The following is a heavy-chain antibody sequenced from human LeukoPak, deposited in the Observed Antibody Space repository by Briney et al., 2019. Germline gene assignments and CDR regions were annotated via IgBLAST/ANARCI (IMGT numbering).Heavy chain of an antibody. D-gene: IGHD1-26*01. CDR1: GFTFSSYS. CDR2: ISSSSSTI. V-gene: IGHV3-48*01. CDR3: TTDHVGATVEFDS. J-gene: IGHJ4*02. Sequence: GGSLRLSCAASGFTFSSYSMNWVRQAPGKGLEWVSYISSSSSTIYYADSVKGRFTISRDNAKNSLYLQMDSLRAENTAIYYCTTDHVGATVEFDSWGQGILVTVSS.